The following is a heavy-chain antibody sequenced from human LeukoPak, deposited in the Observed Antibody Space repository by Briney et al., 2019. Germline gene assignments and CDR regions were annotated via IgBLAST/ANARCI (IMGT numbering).Heavy chain of an antibody. D-gene: IGHD2/OR15-2a*01. V-gene: IGHV1-46*01. CDR3: ARLDYLPYYFDY. Sequence: ASVKVSCKASGYTFTSYYMHWVRQAPGQGLEWMGIINPSGGSTSYAQKFQGRVTMTTDTSTSTAYMELRSLRSDDTAVYYCARLDYLPYYFDYWGQGTLVTVSS. CDR2: INPSGGST. CDR1: GYTFTSYY. J-gene: IGHJ4*02.